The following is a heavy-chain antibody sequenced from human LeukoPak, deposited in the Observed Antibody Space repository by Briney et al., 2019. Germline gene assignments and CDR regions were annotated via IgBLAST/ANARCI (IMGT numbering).Heavy chain of an antibody. J-gene: IGHJ4*02. CDR1: GYTFTGYY. V-gene: IGHV1-2*02. CDR2: LNPNTGGT. Sequence: ASVKVSCKASGYTFTGYYVHWVRQAPGQGLEWMGWLNPNTGGTSYAQRFRGRVTMTGDSSINTAYMELSSLRSDDTAIYYCARHLHFDFWGQGTLVAVSS. D-gene: IGHD3-3*02. CDR3: ARHLHFDF.